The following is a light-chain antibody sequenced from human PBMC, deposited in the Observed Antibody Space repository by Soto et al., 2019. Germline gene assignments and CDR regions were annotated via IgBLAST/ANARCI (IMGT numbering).Light chain of an antibody. J-gene: IGLJ1*01. Sequence: QSALTQPASVSDSPGQSITISCTGTSSDVGGSNFVSWHQQHPGKPPKLIIYDVANRPSGVSNRFSGSKSGSTASLIISRLQTEDEADYYCVSYTSSTTYVFGNGTKVTVL. CDR1: SSDVGGSNF. CDR2: DVA. CDR3: VSYTSSTTYV. V-gene: IGLV2-14*03.